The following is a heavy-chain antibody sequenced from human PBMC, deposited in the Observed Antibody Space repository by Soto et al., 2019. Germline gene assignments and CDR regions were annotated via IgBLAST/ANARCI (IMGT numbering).Heavy chain of an antibody. D-gene: IGHD3-22*01. CDR1: GGSISSYY. J-gene: IGHJ6*03. CDR2: IYYSGST. V-gene: IGHV4-59*01. CDR3: ARGGRDSSGYYYYCCYYMYV. Sequence: SETLSLTCTVSGGSISSYYWSWIRQPPGKGLEWIGYIYYSGSTNYNPSLKSRVTISVETSKNQFSLQLSSVTAADTAVYYCARGGRDSSGYYYYCCYYMYVWGKGTTVTVSS.